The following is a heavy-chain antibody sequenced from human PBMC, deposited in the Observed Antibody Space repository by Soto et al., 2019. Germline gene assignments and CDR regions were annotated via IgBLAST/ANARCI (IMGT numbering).Heavy chain of an antibody. CDR2: ISGSGGST. CDR3: AKDRGYCSGGSCYPLT. J-gene: IGHJ5*02. D-gene: IGHD2-15*01. Sequence: GGSLRLSCSASGFTFSSYAMSWVRQAPGKGLEWVSAISGSGGSTYYADSVKGRFTISRDNSKNTLYLQMNSLRAEDTAVYYCAKDRGYCSGGSCYPLTWGQGTLVTVSS. V-gene: IGHV3-23*01. CDR1: GFTFSSYA.